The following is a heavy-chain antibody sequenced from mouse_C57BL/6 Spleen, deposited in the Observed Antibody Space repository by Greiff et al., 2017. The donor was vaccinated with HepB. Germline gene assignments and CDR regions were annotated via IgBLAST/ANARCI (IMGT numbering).Heavy chain of an antibody. CDR2: IDPEDGDT. CDR1: GFNIKDYY. J-gene: IGHJ4*01. Sequence: VQLQQSGAELVRPGASVQLSCTASGFNIKDYYMHWVKQRPEQGLEWIGRIDPEDGDTEYAPKFQGKATMTADTSSNTAYLQLSSLTSEDTAVYYCTTEGRGYAMDYWGQGTSVTVSS. CDR3: TTEGRGYAMDY. V-gene: IGHV14-1*01.